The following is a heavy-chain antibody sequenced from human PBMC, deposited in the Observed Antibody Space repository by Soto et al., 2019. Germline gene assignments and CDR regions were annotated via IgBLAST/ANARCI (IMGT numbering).Heavy chain of an antibody. Sequence: GGSLRLSCAASGFTFSSYSMNWVRQAPGKGLEWVSSISSSSSYIYYADSVKGRFTISRDNAKNSLYLQMNSLRAEDTAVYYCASYDQVPYYYYYYMDVWGKGTTVTVSS. V-gene: IGHV3-21*01. D-gene: IGHD5-12*01. CDR3: ASYDQVPYYYYYYMDV. CDR2: ISSSSSYI. CDR1: GFTFSSYS. J-gene: IGHJ6*03.